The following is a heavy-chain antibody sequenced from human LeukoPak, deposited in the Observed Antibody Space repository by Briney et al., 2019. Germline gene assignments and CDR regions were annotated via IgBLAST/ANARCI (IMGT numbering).Heavy chain of an antibody. J-gene: IGHJ3*02. CDR2: INPSGGTT. Sequence: ASVKVSCKASGYTFIDYYMHWVRQAPGQGPEWMGMINPSGGTTMYAQKFQGRVTLTRDTSTSTIFMDLSSLSSADTAVYYCARENDGFDMWGQGTRVTVSS. CDR3: ARENDGFDM. V-gene: IGHV1-46*01. CDR1: GYTFIDYY.